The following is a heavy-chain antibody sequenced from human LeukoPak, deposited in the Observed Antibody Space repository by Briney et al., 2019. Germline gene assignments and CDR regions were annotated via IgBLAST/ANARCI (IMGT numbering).Heavy chain of an antibody. CDR1: GVSISSINHH. CDR2: IYNGRTT. D-gene: IGHD4-23*01. CDR3: VRHDGRSGGTMGAFDS. V-gene: IGHV4-39*01. Sequence: SETLSLTCTVSGVSISSINHHWGWVRQSPGKDLEWIGSIYNGRTTFSNPSLNSRVTISIVTSKNQFSLQLNTVTAADTAVYYCVRHDGRSGGTMGAFDSWGQGSLVTVSS. J-gene: IGHJ5*01.